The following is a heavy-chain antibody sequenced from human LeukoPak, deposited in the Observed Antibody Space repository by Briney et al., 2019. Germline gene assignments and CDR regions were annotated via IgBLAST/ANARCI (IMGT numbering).Heavy chain of an antibody. CDR1: GGSISSGGYY. Sequence: PSETLSLTCTVSGGSISSGGYYWSWIRQPPGKGLEWIGYIYYSGSTYYNPSLKSRVTISVDTSKNQFSLKLSSVTAADTAVYYCARDPLCTSCYTYYYYGMDVWGQGTTVTVSS. CDR2: IYYSGST. CDR3: ARDPLCTSCYTYYYYGMDV. J-gene: IGHJ6*02. V-gene: IGHV4-31*03. D-gene: IGHD2-2*02.